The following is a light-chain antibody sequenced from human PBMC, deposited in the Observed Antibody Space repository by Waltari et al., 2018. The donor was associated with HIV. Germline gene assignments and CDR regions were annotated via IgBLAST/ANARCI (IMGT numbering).Light chain of an antibody. CDR3: SSYAGSNTFV. CDR1: SSDVGGYNY. V-gene: IGLV2-8*01. CDR2: EVT. Sequence: QSALTQPPSASGSPGQSVTISCTGTSSDVGGYNYVSWYQQHPDKAPKLMIYEVTKRPSGVPDRFSGSKSGNTASLTISALQAEDEADYYCSSYAGSNTFVFGTGTKVTVL. J-gene: IGLJ1*01.